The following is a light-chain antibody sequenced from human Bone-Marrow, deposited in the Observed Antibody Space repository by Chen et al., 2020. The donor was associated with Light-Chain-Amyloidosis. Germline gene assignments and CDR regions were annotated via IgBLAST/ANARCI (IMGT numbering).Light chain of an antibody. CDR1: SSNSGSNY. CDR3: AAWDDSLSGPV. Sequence: QSGPTQPHSASGTPGQRVTNSCSGSSSNSGSNYVYWYQQHPGTAPKLLVYRNNQRPSGVPDRCSGSKSGTSASLASSGLRSEDEADYYCAAWDDSLSGPVFGGGTKLTVL. J-gene: IGLJ3*02. CDR2: RNN. V-gene: IGLV1-47*01.